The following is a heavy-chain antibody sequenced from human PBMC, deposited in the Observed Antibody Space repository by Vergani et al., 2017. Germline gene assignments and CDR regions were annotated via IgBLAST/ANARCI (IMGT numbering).Heavy chain of an antibody. CDR1: GFTSSYYG. CDR3: ATKRCGTPGCQIGYFRE. V-gene: IGHV3-30*03. J-gene: IGHJ1*01. D-gene: IGHD1-26*01. Sequence: QVHLVESGGGVVQPGRSLRLSCVVSGFTSSYYGMHWVRQAPGKGLEWVAVISYDGTPKYYADSVKGRFTISRDNSKSTLYLQMNSLRTEDTAVYYCATKRCGTPGCQIGYFREWVQGALVTVSS. CDR2: ISYDGTPK.